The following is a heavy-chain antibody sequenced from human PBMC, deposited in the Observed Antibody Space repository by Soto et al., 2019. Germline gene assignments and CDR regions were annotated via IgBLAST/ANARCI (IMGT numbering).Heavy chain of an antibody. V-gene: IGHV4-31*03. D-gene: IGHD1-26*01. Sequence: QVQLQESGPGLVKPSQTLSLTCTVSGGSISSGGYYWSWIRQHPGKGLEWIGYIYYSGSTYYNPSLKRRVTISVDTSKNQFALKLSSVTAADTAVYYCARGNSGSYSPDYWGQGTLVTVSS. CDR1: GGSISSGGYY. CDR2: IYYSGST. CDR3: ARGNSGSYSPDY. J-gene: IGHJ4*02.